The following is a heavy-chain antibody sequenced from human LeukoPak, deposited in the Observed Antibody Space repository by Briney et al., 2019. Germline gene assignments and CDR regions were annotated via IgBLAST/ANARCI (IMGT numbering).Heavy chain of an antibody. V-gene: IGHV1-69*05. CDR2: TIPIFGTA. J-gene: IGHJ4*02. Sequence: SVKVSCKASGGTFSSYAISWVRQAPGQGLEWMGGTIPIFGTANYAQKFQGRVTITTDESTSTAYMELSSLRSGDTAVYYCARDPGIAVAGPLRYWGQGTLVTVSS. CDR3: ARDPGIAVAGPLRY. D-gene: IGHD6-19*01. CDR1: GGTFSSYA.